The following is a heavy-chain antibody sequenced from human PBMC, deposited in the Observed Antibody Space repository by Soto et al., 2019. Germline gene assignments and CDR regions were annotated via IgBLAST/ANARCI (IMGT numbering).Heavy chain of an antibody. CDR2: IVPIYRTA. V-gene: IGHV1-69*13. CDR3: VRDSGAKLSSS. CDR1: GYTFTNYG. Sequence: SVKVSCKASGYTFTNYGINWVRQAPGQGLEWVGGIVPIYRTADYAQKFQGRVTIPADESARTSYMELRSLKSQDTAVYYCVRDSGAKLSSSWGQGTLVTVSS. J-gene: IGHJ4*02. D-gene: IGHD6-13*01.